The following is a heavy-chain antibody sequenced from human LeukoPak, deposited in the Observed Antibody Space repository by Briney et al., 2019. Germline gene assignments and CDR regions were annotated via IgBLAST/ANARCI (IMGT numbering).Heavy chain of an antibody. D-gene: IGHD2-8*01. CDR3: ASNVLTPYYFDY. V-gene: IGHV3-53*01. J-gene: IGHJ4*02. CDR2: IYSDNT. CDR1: GFTVSSNS. Sequence: GGSLRLSCTVSGFTVSSNSMSWVRQAPGKGLEWVSFIYSDNTHYSDSVKGRFTISRDNSKNTLYLQMNSLRAEDTAVYYCASNVLTPYYFDYWGQGTLVTVSP.